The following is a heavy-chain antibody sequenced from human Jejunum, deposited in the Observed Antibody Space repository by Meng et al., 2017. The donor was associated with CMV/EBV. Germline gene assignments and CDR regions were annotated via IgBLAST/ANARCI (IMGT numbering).Heavy chain of an antibody. Sequence: RRASGPVMVTRSGTLLLTVGVAGGSIRNDQWWSWGRQAPGKGLEWIGEIYHSGRNNYNPSVKSRVSMSVDKSQNPFSLRLSSVTAADTAVYYCTTLYGDSISWGQGTLVTVSS. J-gene: IGHJ4*02. CDR3: TTLYGDSIS. CDR2: IYHSGRN. CDR1: GGSIRNDQW. V-gene: IGHV4-4*02. D-gene: IGHD4-17*01.